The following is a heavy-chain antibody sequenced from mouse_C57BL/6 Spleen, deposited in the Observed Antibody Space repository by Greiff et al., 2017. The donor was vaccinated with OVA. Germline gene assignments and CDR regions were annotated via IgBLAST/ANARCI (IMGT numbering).Heavy chain of an antibody. CDR3: ASLTGTWFAY. CDR1: GFTFSSYG. V-gene: IGHV5-6*02. J-gene: IGHJ3*01. D-gene: IGHD4-1*01. CDR2: ISSGGSYT. Sequence: DVKLVESGGDLVKPGGSLKLSCAASGFTFSSYGMSWVRQTPDKRLEWVATISSGGSYTYYPDSVKGRFTISRDNAKNTLYLQMSSLKSEDTAMYYCASLTGTWFAYWGQGTLVTVSA.